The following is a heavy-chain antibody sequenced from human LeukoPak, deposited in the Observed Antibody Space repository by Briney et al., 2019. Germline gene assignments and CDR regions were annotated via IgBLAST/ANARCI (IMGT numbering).Heavy chain of an antibody. CDR3: ARTLYYDILTGYSTGYFDY. CDR1: GYTFTSYG. Sequence: GASVKVSCKASGYTFTSYGISWVRQAPGQGLEWMGWISAYNGNTNYAQKLQGRVTMTTDTSTSTAYMELRSLRSDDTAVYYCARTLYYDILTGYSTGYFDYWGQGTLVTVSS. CDR2: ISAYNGNT. J-gene: IGHJ4*02. V-gene: IGHV1-18*01. D-gene: IGHD3-9*01.